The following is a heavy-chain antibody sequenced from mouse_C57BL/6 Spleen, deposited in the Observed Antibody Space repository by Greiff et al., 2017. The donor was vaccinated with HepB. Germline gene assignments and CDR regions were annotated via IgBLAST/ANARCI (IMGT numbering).Heavy chain of an antibody. V-gene: IGHV5-17*01. CDR3: ARTYYYGSSRHWYFDV. CDR1: GFTFSDYG. D-gene: IGHD1-1*01. CDR2: ISSGSSTI. J-gene: IGHJ1*03. Sequence: VESGGGLVKPGGSLKLSCAASGFTFSDYGMHWVRQAPEKGLEWVAYISSGSSTIYYADTVKGRFTISRDNAKNTLFLQMTSLRSEDTAMYYCARTYYYGSSRHWYFDVWGTGTTVTVSS.